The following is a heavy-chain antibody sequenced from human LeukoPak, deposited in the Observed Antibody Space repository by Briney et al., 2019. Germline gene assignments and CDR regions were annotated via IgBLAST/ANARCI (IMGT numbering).Heavy chain of an antibody. CDR3: ARGHAHNYYDSSGYYSWFDP. V-gene: IGHV1-2*06. Sequence: ASVKVSCKASGYTFTGYHMHWVRQAPGQGLEWMGRINPNSGGTNYAQKFQGRVTRTRDTSISTAYMELSRLRSDDTAVYYCARGHAHNYYDSSGYYSWFDPWGQGTLVTVSS. CDR1: GYTFTGYH. CDR2: INPNSGGT. J-gene: IGHJ5*02. D-gene: IGHD3-22*01.